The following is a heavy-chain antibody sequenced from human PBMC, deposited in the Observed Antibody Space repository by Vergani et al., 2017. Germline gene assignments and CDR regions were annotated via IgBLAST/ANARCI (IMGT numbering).Heavy chain of an antibody. D-gene: IGHD1-20*01. V-gene: IGHV1-2*02. CDR3: ARADNWNDPNLFDY. CDR1: GDTFTGYY. Sequence: QVQLVQSGAEVKKPGASVKVSCKASGDTFTGYYMHWVRQAPGQGLEWMGWINPNSGGTNYAQKFQGRVTMTRDTSIITAYMELSRLRSDDTAVYYCARADNWNDPNLFDYWGQGTLVTVSS. CDR2: INPNSGGT. J-gene: IGHJ4*02.